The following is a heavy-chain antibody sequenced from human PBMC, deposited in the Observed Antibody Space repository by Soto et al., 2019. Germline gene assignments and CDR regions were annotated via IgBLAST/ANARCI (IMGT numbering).Heavy chain of an antibody. V-gene: IGHV3-30-3*01. J-gene: IGHJ4*02. Sequence: QVQLVESGGGVVQPGRSLRLSCAASGFTFSNYATNWVRQAPGKGLEWVALISYDGSNKYYADSVKGRFTISRDSSKNTLYLQMNSLRAADTAVYYCGRCTSTSCHLGSDYWGQGTLVTVSS. CDR2: ISYDGSNK. D-gene: IGHD2-2*01. CDR3: GRCTSTSCHLGSDY. CDR1: GFTFSNYA.